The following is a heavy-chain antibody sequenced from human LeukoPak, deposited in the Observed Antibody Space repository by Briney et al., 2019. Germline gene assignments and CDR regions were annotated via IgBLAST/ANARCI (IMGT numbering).Heavy chain of an antibody. CDR2: IKQDGSEK. J-gene: IGHJ6*02. CDR1: GFTFGTYW. CDR3: ARDKASDIVVVVADTPYYYYYGMDV. D-gene: IGHD2-15*01. V-gene: IGHV3-7*01. Sequence: GGSLRLSCVASGFTFGTYWMNWVRQAPGKGLEWVATIKQDGSEKNYVDSVKDRFTISRDNAKNSLYLQMNGLRAEDTAVYYCARDKASDIVVVVADTPYYYYYGMDVWGQGTTVTVSS.